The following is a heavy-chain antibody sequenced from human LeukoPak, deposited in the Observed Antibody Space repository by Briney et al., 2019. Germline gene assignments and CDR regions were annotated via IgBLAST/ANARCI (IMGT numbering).Heavy chain of an antibody. D-gene: IGHD4-11*01. J-gene: IGHJ6*02. CDR3: ARDPHDDYSNYATYGMDV. CDR2: IYYSGST. Sequence: SETLSLTCTVSGGSISSYYWSWIRQPPGKGLEWIGYIYYSGSTYYNPSLKSRVTISVDTSKNQFSLKLSSVTAADTAVYYCARDPHDDYSNYATYGMDVWGQGTTVTVSS. V-gene: IGHV4-59*12. CDR1: GGSISSYY.